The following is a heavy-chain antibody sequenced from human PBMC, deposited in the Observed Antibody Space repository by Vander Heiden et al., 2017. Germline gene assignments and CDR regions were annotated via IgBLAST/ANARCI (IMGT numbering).Heavy chain of an antibody. J-gene: IGHJ6*02. CDR2: IKQDGSEK. V-gene: IGHV3-7*01. Sequence: EVQLVEPGGGLAQPGGSLRLSSAASGFPPNSHWMTWVRQAPGKGLEWVANIKQDGSEKYYMDSVKGRFTISRDTAKNSVYLQMNSLRAEDTAVYYCARTSRGYTYGRGYYYYYGMDVWGQGTTVTVSS. CDR1: GFPPNSHW. D-gene: IGHD1-1*01. CDR3: ARTSRGYTYGRGYYYYYGMDV.